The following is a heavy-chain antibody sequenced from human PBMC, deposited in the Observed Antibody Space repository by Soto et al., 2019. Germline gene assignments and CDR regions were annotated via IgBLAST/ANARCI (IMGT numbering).Heavy chain of an antibody. Sequence: QVQLVESGGGVVQPGRSLRLSCAASGFTFSRYGMHWVRQAPGRGLEWVAVICYDGSNIYYADSVKGRFTISRDNSKDTLDLQMTSLRAEDTAVYYCARDREQWLVGYYFDYWGQGTLVTVSS. CDR3: ARDREQWLVGYYFDY. V-gene: IGHV3-33*01. CDR1: GFTFSRYG. J-gene: IGHJ4*02. CDR2: ICYDGSNI. D-gene: IGHD6-19*01.